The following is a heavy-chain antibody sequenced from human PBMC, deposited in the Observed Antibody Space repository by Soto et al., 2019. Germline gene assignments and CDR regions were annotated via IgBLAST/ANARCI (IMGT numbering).Heavy chain of an antibody. CDR2: IYYSGST. Sequence: QVQLQESGPGLVKPSQTLSLTCTVSGGSISSGGYYWSWIRQHPGKGLEWIGYIYYSGSTYYNPSLKSRVTISVDTSKNQFSLKMSSVTAADTAVYYCARDHSSRWYRHFDLWGRGTLVTVSS. CDR3: ARDHSSRWYRHFDL. CDR1: GGSISSGGYY. J-gene: IGHJ2*01. V-gene: IGHV4-31*03. D-gene: IGHD6-13*01.